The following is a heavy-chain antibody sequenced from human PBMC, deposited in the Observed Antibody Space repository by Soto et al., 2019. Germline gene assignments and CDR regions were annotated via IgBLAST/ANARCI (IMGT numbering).Heavy chain of an antibody. D-gene: IGHD1-26*01. J-gene: IGHJ4*02. CDR3: ARGAVDQPLLAVF. CDR1: GYTFSSYS. Sequence: QVQLVQSGTEVKKPGSSVKVSCKASGYTFSSYSISWVRQAPGQGLEWMGRVVPVLGISNYAQRFQGRVTSTTDRSTSTAYLEPNSLTSEDTAVYFCARGAVDQPLLAVFWGQGTLVAVSS. V-gene: IGHV1-69*02. CDR2: VVPVLGIS.